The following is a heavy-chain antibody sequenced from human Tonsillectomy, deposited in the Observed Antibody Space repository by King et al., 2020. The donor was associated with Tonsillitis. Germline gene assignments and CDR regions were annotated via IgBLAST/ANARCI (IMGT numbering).Heavy chain of an antibody. CDR2: ISYDGSNK. D-gene: IGHD3-10*01. J-gene: IGHJ4*02. CDR3: ARGAMVRGVLTYHFDY. CDR1: GFTFSSYA. V-gene: IGHV3-30-3*01. Sequence: VQLVESGGGVVQPGRSLRLSCAASGFTFSSYAMHWVRQAPGKGLEWVAVISYDGSNKYYADSVKGRFTISRDNSKNTLYLQMNSLRAEDTAVYYCARGAMVRGVLTYHFDYWGQGTLVTVSS.